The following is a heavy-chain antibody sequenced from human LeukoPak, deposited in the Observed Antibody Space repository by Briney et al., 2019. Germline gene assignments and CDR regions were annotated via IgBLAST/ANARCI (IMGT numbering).Heavy chain of an antibody. V-gene: IGHV3-23*01. CDR1: GLCFSSFA. D-gene: IGHD3-16*01. Sequence: GGSLRLSCAASGLCFSSFAMSWVRQGPARGLEWVSSIIGNGETFYADSVKGRFTLSSDSSRNTVYFQLNNLRVEDTAIYYCAKASWVSSTDAVRWGQGTLVTVSS. CDR2: IIGNGET. CDR3: AKASWVSSTDAVR. J-gene: IGHJ4*02.